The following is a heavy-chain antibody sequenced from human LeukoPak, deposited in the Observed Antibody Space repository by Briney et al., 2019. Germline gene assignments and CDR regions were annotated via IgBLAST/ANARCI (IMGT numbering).Heavy chain of an antibody. CDR2: VYQSGTT. CDR3: ARHGGSLGYFDN. D-gene: IGHD1-26*01. CDR1: SGSISTFY. V-gene: IGHV4-59*08. J-gene: IGHJ4*02. Sequence: SETLSLTCTVSSGSISTFYWSWIHQPPGKGLEWIGYVYQSGTTSYNPSLKRRVTISADTSKNQFSLRVTSVTAADTAVYYCARHGGSLGYFDNWGQGTLVTVSS.